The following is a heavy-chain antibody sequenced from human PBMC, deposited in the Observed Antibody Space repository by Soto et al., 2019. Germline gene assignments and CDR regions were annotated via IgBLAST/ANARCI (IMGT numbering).Heavy chain of an antibody. Sequence: ASVKVSCKASGYTFTSYYMHWVRQAPGQGLEWMGIINPSGGSTSYAQKFQGRVTMTRDTSTSTVYMELSSLRSEDTAVYYCAREDYDILTGPKDCTPPYYYYGMDVWGQGTTVTVSS. CDR2: INPSGGST. V-gene: IGHV1-46*01. CDR1: GYTFTSYY. J-gene: IGHJ6*02. D-gene: IGHD3-9*01. CDR3: AREDYDILTGPKDCTPPYYYYGMDV.